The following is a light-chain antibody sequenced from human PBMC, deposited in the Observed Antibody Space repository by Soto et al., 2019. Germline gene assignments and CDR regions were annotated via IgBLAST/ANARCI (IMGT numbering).Light chain of an antibody. CDR1: QSVSSSY. Sequence: ESVLTQSPGTLSLSPGERATLSCRASQSVSSSYLAWYQQKPGQAPRLLIYGASSRATGIPDRFSGSGSATDFPLTLSRLEPEDFAVYYCQQYGSSPIFTFRPGTKVDI. V-gene: IGKV3-20*01. CDR2: GAS. CDR3: QQYGSSPIFT. J-gene: IGKJ3*01.